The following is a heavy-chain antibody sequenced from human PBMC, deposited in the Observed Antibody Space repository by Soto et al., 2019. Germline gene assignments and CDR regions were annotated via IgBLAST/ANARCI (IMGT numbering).Heavy chain of an antibody. V-gene: IGHV3-30*03. Sequence: QVQLAESGGGVVQPGRSLRLSCATSGFVSNDYDIHWVRQAPGKGLAWLASISYDGRNKYYADSVKGRFTISRDNSKNTLSLQITSLGAEDTAVYYCSRGIKGGLDAWGPGTLVTVSS. CDR3: SRGIKGGLDA. J-gene: IGHJ5*02. D-gene: IGHD2-21*01. CDR2: ISYDGRNK. CDR1: GFVSNDYD.